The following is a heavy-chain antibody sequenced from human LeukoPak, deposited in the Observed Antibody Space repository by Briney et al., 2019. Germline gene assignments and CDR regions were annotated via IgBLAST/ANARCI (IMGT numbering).Heavy chain of an antibody. CDR1: GGSISSGSYY. CDR2: IYTSGST. V-gene: IGHV4-61*02. D-gene: IGHD3-9*01. J-gene: IGHJ4*02. Sequence: SQTLSLTCTVSGGSISSGSYYWSWIRQPAGKGLEWIGRIYTSGSTNYNPSLKSRVTISVDTSKNQFSLKLSSVTAADTAVYYCARDLSGYKGGFDYWGQGTLVTVSS. CDR3: ARDLSGYKGGFDY.